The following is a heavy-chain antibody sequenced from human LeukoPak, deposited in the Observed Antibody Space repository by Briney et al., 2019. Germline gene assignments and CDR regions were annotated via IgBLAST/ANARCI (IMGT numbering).Heavy chain of an antibody. CDR2: IYFSGTT. Sequence: KPSGNLFLTCTVSGGSISSYYWSWIRQPPGKGLEWIGYIYFSGTTNYNPSLRSRVTISVDTSKNQFSLNLISVTAADTAVYFCARGRGGGGSSNNWFDPWAREPWSPSPQ. CDR3: ARGRGGGGSSNNWFDP. CDR1: GGSISSYY. V-gene: IGHV4-59*12. J-gene: IGHJ5*02. D-gene: IGHD2-15*01.